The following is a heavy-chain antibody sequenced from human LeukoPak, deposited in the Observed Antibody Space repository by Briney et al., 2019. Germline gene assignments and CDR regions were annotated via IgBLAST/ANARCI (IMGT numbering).Heavy chain of an antibody. D-gene: IGHD6-13*01. Sequence: SETLSLTCTVSGGSISSGSYYWSWIRQPAGKGLEWIGRIYTSGSTNYNPSLKSRVTISLDTSKNQFSLKLSSVTAADTAVYYCARGQVKQHLLPRTGSRDYYYYMDVWGKGTTVTVSS. J-gene: IGHJ6*03. CDR3: ARGQVKQHLLPRTGSRDYYYYMDV. CDR1: GGSISSGSYY. V-gene: IGHV4-61*02. CDR2: IYTSGST.